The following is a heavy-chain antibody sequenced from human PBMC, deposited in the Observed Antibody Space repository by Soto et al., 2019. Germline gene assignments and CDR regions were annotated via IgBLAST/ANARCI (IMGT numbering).Heavy chain of an antibody. CDR1: GFIFGNNM. D-gene: IGHD2-15*01. V-gene: IGHV3-23*01. J-gene: IGHJ3*02. CDR2: IRDGGEST. CDR3: APHVHCSGGSCHYDAFDI. Sequence: EVQLLESGGGLVHPGESLRLSCEFSGFIFGNNMMTWVRQAPGKGLEWVSTIRDGGESTYYADSVKGRFTISRDNSKNTLYLQMDSLGVEDTAVYYCAPHVHCSGGSCHYDAFDIRGQGTMVTVSS.